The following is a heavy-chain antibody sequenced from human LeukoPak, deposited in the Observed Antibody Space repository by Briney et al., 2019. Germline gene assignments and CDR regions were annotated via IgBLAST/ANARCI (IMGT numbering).Heavy chain of an antibody. D-gene: IGHD3-10*01. J-gene: IGHJ5*02. V-gene: IGHV4-59*01. Sequence: PSETLSLTCTVSGGSISSYYWSWIRQPPGKGLEWIGYFYYSGSTNYNPSLKSRVTISVDTSKNQFSLKLSSVTAADTAVYYCARDNYGSGSLLLDNWFDPWGQGTLVTVSS. CDR3: ARDNYGSGSLLLDNWFDP. CDR2: FYYSGST. CDR1: GGSISSYY.